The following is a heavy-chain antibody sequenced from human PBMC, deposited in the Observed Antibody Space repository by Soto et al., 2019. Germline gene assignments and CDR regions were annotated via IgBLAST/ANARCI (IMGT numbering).Heavy chain of an antibody. V-gene: IGHV4-39*01. CDR1: GGSIRSSFYY. CDR2: IYYSGTT. CDR3: ARQCSGGICYSRDSYYGMDV. J-gene: IGHJ6*02. D-gene: IGHD2-15*01. Sequence: QLHLQESGPELVRPSETLSLTCTVSGGSIRSSFYYWGWIRQPPGKGLELIGTIYYSGTTYSNPSHKSRVTISADTSKNQLSLRLTSVTAADTAVYYCARQCSGGICYSRDSYYGMDVWGQVTTVTVSS.